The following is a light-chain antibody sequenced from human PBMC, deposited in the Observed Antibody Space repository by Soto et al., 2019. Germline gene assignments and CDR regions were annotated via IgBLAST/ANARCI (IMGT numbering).Light chain of an antibody. Sequence: EVVLTQSPGTLSLSPGERVTLSCRASQSVSSTYLAWYQQKPGQAPRLLIYGASSRATGIPDRFSGSGSGTDFTLTISRLEPEDFAVYYCQLFKTFGQGTKVDI. J-gene: IGKJ1*01. V-gene: IGKV3-20*01. CDR3: QLFKT. CDR1: QSVSSTY. CDR2: GAS.